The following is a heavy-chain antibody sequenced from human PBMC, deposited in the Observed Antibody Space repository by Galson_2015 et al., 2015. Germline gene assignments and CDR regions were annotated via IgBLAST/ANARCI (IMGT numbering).Heavy chain of an antibody. CDR1: GDSVSSNSAA. J-gene: IGHJ6*02. CDR2: TYYRSKWYN. Sequence: ISGDSVSSNSAAWNWIRQYPSRGLEWLGRTYYRSKWYNDYAVSVKSRITINPDTSKNQFSLLLNSVTPKDTAVYYCAREFYGMDVWGQGTTVTVSS. V-gene: IGHV6-1*01. CDR3: AREFYGMDV.